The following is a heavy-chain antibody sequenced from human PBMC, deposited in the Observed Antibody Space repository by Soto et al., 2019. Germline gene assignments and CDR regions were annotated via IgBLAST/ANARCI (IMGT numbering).Heavy chain of an antibody. J-gene: IGHJ4*02. D-gene: IGHD6-25*01. CDR1: GFTVSSSY. Sequence: GGSLRLSCVGSGFTVSSSYISWVRQAPGKGLEWVSVIYSGGNTYYAESVKGTFTISRDNSKNTVYLQMNSLRVEDTAVYFCARSRPPSAARFEYWGQGTLVTVSS. CDR2: IYSGGNT. CDR3: ARSRPPSAARFEY. V-gene: IGHV3-66*01.